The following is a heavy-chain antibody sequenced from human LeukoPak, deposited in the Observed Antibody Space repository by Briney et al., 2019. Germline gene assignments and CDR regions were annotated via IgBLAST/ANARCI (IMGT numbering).Heavy chain of an antibody. CDR3: ARGGQQLPTDY. CDR1: GGSISSYY. J-gene: IGHJ4*02. D-gene: IGHD6-13*01. Sequence: SETLSLTCTVSGGSISSYYWSWIRKPPGKGLEWIGYIYYSGSTNYNPSLKSRVTISVDTSKNQFSLKLSSVTAADTAVYYCARGGQQLPTDYWGQGTLVTVSS. CDR2: IYYSGST. V-gene: IGHV4-59*01.